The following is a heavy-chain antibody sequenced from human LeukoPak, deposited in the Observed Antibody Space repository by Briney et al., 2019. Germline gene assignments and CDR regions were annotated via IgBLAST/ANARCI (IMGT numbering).Heavy chain of an antibody. CDR2: IIPIFGTA. V-gene: IGHV1-69*13. D-gene: IGHD1-1*01. Sequence: ASVKVSCKASGGTFSSYAISWVRQAPGQGLEWMGGIIPIFGTANYAQKFQGRVTITADESTSTAYMELSSLRSEDTAVYYCARDGSGSSYYYYYMDVWGKGTTVTVSS. J-gene: IGHJ6*03. CDR3: ARDGSGSSYYYYYMDV. CDR1: GGTFSSYA.